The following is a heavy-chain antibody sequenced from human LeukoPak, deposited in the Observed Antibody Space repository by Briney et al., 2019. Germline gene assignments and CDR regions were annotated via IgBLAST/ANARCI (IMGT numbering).Heavy chain of an antibody. J-gene: IGHJ4*02. CDR1: GYTFVSHG. D-gene: IGHD2/OR15-2a*01. V-gene: IGHV1-18*01. Sequence: GASVKVSCKAAGYTFVSHGISWVRLAPGQGLEWMGWISAYNGDTKYAQKFQARVTMTTDTSTSTAYMELRTLRSDDTAVYYCAGNVYDTTSENYFDYWGQGTLVTVSS. CDR3: AGNVYDTTSENYFDY. CDR2: ISAYNGDT.